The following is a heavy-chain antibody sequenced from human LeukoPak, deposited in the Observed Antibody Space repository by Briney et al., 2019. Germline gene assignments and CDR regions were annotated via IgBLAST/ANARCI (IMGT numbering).Heavy chain of an antibody. D-gene: IGHD3-3*01. CDR2: IWYDGSNK. CDR3: AKSTYDAAFDI. V-gene: IGHV3-33*06. CDR1: GFTFSSYG. J-gene: IGHJ3*02. Sequence: PGGSLRLSCAASGFTFSSYGMHWVRQAPGKGLEWVAVIWYDGSNKYCADSVKGRFTISRDNSKNTLYLQMNSLRAEDTAVYYCAKSTYDAAFDIWGQGTMVTVSS.